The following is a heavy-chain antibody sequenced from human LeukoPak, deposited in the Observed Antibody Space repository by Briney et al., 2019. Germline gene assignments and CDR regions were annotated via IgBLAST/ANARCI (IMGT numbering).Heavy chain of an antibody. V-gene: IGHV4-34*01. J-gene: IGHJ4*02. CDR2: INHSGST. Sequence: PSGTLSLTCAVYGGSFSGYYWSWIRQPPGKGLEWIGEINHSGSTNYNPSLKSRVTISVDTSKNQFSLKLSSVTAADTAVYYCARESRIAVAGTDYWGQGTLVTVSS. CDR1: GGSFSGYY. D-gene: IGHD6-19*01. CDR3: ARESRIAVAGTDY.